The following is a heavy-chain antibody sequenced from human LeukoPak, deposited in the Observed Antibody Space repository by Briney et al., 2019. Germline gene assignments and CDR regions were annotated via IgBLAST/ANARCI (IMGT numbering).Heavy chain of an antibody. CDR3: ASPEGIAAAGGGDY. CDR2: ISYDGSNK. J-gene: IGHJ4*02. V-gene: IGHV3-30-3*01. CDR1: GFTFSSYA. D-gene: IGHD6-13*01. Sequence: GGSLRLSCAASGFTFSSYAMHWVRQAPGKGLEWVAVISYDGSNKYYADSVKGRFTISRDNSKNTLYLQMNSLRAEDTAVYYCASPEGIAAAGGGDYWGQGTLVTVSS.